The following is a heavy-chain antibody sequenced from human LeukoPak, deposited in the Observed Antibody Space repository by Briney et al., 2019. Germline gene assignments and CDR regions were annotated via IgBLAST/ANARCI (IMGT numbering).Heavy chain of an antibody. D-gene: IGHD1-1*01. Sequence: AGGSLRLSCAASGFTFSSYAMSWVRQAPGKGLEWVSGINWNGGSTGYADSVKGRFTISRDNAKNSLYLQMNSLRAEDTALYYCARGTSDARYYFDYWGQGILVTVSS. V-gene: IGHV3-20*04. J-gene: IGHJ4*02. CDR1: GFTFSSYA. CDR2: INWNGGST. CDR3: ARGTSDARYYFDY.